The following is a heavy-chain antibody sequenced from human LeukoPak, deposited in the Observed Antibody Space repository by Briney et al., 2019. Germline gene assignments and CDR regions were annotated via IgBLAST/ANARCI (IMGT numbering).Heavy chain of an antibody. D-gene: IGHD3/OR15-3a*01. V-gene: IGHV3-21*01. Sequence: GGSLRLSCAASGFTFSSYNMNWVRQAPGKGLEWVSSISSSTNYMYYADSVKGRFTISRDNGKNSVFLQMNSLGAEDTAVYYCARDSGQGTGVLYYYYGMDVWGQGTTVTVSS. J-gene: IGHJ6*02. CDR2: ISSSTNYM. CDR3: ARDSGQGTGVLYYYYGMDV. CDR1: GFTFSSYN.